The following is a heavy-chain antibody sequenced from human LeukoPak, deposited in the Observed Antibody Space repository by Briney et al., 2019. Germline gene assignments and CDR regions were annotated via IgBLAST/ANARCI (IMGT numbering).Heavy chain of an antibody. V-gene: IGHV3-30*04. CDR3: ARESITAYGSGIILGDY. J-gene: IGHJ4*02. D-gene: IGHD3-10*01. Sequence: GGSLRLSCAASGFTFSSYATHWVRQAPGKGLEWVAVISYDGSNKYYADSVKGRFTISRDNSKNTLYLQMNSLRAEDTAVYYCARESITAYGSGIILGDYWGQGTLVTVSS. CDR2: ISYDGSNK. CDR1: GFTFSSYA.